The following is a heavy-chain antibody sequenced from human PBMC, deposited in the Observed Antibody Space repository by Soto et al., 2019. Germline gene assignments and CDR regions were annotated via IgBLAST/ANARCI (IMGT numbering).Heavy chain of an antibody. CDR3: AKDHREGSSWFLWAVDY. Sequence: PGGSLRLSCAASGFTFSSHGMHWVRQAPGKGLEWVAAISYDGSNKYYIDSVKGRFTIFRDNSKNTLYLQMDSLRAEDTAVYYCAKDHREGSSWFLWAVDYWGQGTLVTVSS. V-gene: IGHV3-30*18. J-gene: IGHJ4*02. D-gene: IGHD6-13*01. CDR2: ISYDGSNK. CDR1: GFTFSSHG.